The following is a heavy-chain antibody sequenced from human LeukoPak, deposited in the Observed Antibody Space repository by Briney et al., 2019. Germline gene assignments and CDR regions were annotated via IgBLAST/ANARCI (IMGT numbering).Heavy chain of an antibody. D-gene: IGHD5-18*01. CDR2: ISSSGSTI. CDR3: ARGGLRGYSYGYGRAFDI. CDR1: GFTFSSYE. J-gene: IGHJ3*02. Sequence: GGSLRLSCAASGFTFSSYEMNWVRQAPGKGLEWVSYISSSGSTIYYADSVKGRFTISRDNSKNTLYLQMNSLRAEDTAVYYCARGGLRGYSYGYGRAFDIWGQGTMVTVSS. V-gene: IGHV3-48*03.